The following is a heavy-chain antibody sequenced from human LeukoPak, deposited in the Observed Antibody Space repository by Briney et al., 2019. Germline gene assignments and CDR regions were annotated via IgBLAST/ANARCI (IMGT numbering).Heavy chain of an antibody. CDR3: AKARPAYAWFRITYFDY. V-gene: IGHV3-23*01. CDR1: GFTFSSYA. CDR2: ISGSGGST. Sequence: PGGSLRLSCAASGFTFSSYAMSWVRQAPGKGLEWVSAISGSGGSTYYADSVKGRFTISRDNSKNTLYLQMNSLRAEGTAVYYCAKARPAYAWFRITYFDYWGQGTLVTVSS. J-gene: IGHJ4*02. D-gene: IGHD3-10*01.